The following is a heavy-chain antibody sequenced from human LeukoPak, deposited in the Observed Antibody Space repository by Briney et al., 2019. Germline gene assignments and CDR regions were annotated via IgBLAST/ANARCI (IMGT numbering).Heavy chain of an antibody. CDR2: MHYTGST. J-gene: IGHJ3*02. Sequence: SETLSLTYTVSGESMSGFYWNWIRQPPGKGLEWIGYMHYTGSTNYNPSRKSRVTISIDTSKNQFSLKLSSVTASDTAVYYCARHQWVPAFDIWGQGTMVTVSS. CDR1: GESMSGFY. CDR3: ARHQWVPAFDI. V-gene: IGHV4-59*08. D-gene: IGHD1-26*01.